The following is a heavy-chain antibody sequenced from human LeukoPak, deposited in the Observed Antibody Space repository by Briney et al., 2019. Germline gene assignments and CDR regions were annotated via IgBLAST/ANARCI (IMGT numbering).Heavy chain of an antibody. CDR2: ISSSSSYI. V-gene: IGHV3-21*01. J-gene: IGHJ4*02. CDR3: ARDQLGYFDY. CDR1: GFTFGSYS. D-gene: IGHD6-13*01. Sequence: GGSLRLSCAASGFTFGSYSMNWVRQAPGKGLEWVSSISSSSSYIYYADSVKGRFTISRDNAKNSLYLQMNSLRAEDTAVYYCARDQLGYFDYWGQGTLVTVSS.